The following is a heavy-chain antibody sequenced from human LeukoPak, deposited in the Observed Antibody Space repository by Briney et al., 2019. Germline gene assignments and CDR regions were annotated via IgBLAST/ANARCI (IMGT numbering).Heavy chain of an antibody. V-gene: IGHV1-8*01. J-gene: IGHJ4*02. CDR3: ATGGYCSSTSCFYFDY. CDR1: GYTFTSYD. Sequence: GASVKVSCKASGYTFTSYDINWVRQATGQGLEWMGWMNPNSGNTGYAQKFQGRVTMTRNTSISTAYMELSSLRSEDTAVYYCATGGYCSSTSCFYFDYWGQGTLVTVSS. D-gene: IGHD2-2*01. CDR2: MNPNSGNT.